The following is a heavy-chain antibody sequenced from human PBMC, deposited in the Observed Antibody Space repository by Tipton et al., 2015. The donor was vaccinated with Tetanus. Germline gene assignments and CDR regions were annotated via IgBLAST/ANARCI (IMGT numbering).Heavy chain of an antibody. CDR3: AKVWGTYCSGGTCYSDF. J-gene: IGHJ4*02. CDR1: GFTFRFYA. V-gene: IGHV3-23*01. D-gene: IGHD2-15*01. Sequence: SLRLSCAASGFTFRFYAMSWVRQAPGKGLEWVSDISGSGGSTYYADSVKGRFTISRDNSKNTLSLQMNSLRAEDTAVYYCAKVWGTYCSGGTCYSDFWGQGTLVTVSS. CDR2: ISGSGGST.